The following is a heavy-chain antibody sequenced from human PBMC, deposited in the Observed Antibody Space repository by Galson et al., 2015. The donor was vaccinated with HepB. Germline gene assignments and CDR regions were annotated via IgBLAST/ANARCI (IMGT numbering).Heavy chain of an antibody. V-gene: IGHV1-18*01. J-gene: IGHJ6*03. CDR2: ISAYNGNT. D-gene: IGHD2-15*01. CDR1: GYTFTSYG. CDR3: ARVPPYCSGGSCYSGYYYYYMDV. Sequence: SVKVSCKASGYTFTSYGISWVRQAPGQGLEWMGWISAYNGNTNYAQKLQGRVTMTTDTSTSTAYMELRSLRSDDTAVYYRARVPPYCSGGSCYSGYYYYYMDVWGKGTTVTVSS.